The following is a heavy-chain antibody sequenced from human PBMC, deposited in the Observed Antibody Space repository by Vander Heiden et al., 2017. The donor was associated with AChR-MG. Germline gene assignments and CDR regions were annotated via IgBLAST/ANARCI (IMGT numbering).Heavy chain of an antibody. Sequence: QVQMVQSGAEVKKPGASVKVSCEASGYTFTRYYIHWVRHAPGQGLEWMGIINPSGGSKSYAQKCQGRVTMTRDTSTSTVYMELSSLRSEDTAVYYCARESFMRPGMEVGYWGQGTLVTVSS. V-gene: IGHV1-46*01. J-gene: IGHJ4*02. CDR1: GYTFTRYY. CDR2: INPSGGSK. D-gene: IGHD3-16*01. CDR3: ARESFMRPGMEVGY.